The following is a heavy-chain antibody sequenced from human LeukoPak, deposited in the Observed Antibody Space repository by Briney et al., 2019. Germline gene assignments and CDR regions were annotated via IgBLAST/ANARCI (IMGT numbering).Heavy chain of an antibody. CDR2: KRYDGSNK. CDR3: AKDRDYAA. V-gene: IGHV3-30*02. Sequence: PGGSLRLSCAASGFTFSSYGMHWVRQAPGKGLEWVAFKRYDGSNKYYADSVKGRFTISRDNSKNTLYLQMNSLRAEDTAVYYCAKDRDYAAWGQGTLVTVSS. CDR1: GFTFSSYG. J-gene: IGHJ5*02. D-gene: IGHD4-17*01.